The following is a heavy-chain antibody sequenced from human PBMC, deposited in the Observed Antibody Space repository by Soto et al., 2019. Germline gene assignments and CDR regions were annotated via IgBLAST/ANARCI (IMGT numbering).Heavy chain of an antibody. CDR3: SRQASDFWSGKPQYYMDV. V-gene: IGHV3-73*01. CDR1: GFTFSGSA. Sequence: EVQLVESGGGLVQPGGSLKLSCAASGFTFSGSALHWVRQASGKGLEWVGRIRSKGNNYATAYGASLKGRFTISRDDSKNTEYLQMNSLNTEDTAVYYCSRQASDFWSGKPQYYMDVGGKGTTVTVSS. D-gene: IGHD3-3*01. J-gene: IGHJ6*03. CDR2: IRSKGNNYAT.